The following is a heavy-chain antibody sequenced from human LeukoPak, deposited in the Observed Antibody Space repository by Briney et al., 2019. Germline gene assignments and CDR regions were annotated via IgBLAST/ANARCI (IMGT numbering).Heavy chain of an antibody. CDR3: ARFRAATTRFDY. CDR2: ISVSGGST. J-gene: IGHJ4*02. Sequence: QPGGSLRLSCAASGFTFSKYAMTWVRQAPGKGLEWVSGISVSGGSTNYADSVKGRFAISRDNSKNTLYLEMNSLRPEDTAVYYCARFRAATTRFDYWGQGTLVTVSS. V-gene: IGHV3-23*01. CDR1: GFTFSKYA. D-gene: IGHD1/OR15-1a*01.